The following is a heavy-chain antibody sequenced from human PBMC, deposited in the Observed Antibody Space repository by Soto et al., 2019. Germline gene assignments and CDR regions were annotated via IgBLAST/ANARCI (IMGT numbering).Heavy chain of an antibody. J-gene: IGHJ5*02. Sequence: QVQLLESGPGLVKPSETLSLICTVSGGSIRSSHWWSWVRQPPGKGLERIGEIYHSGSTNLDPSRKSRVTLSVDKSKKQFALKLTSVTAADTAVYYCARDKSTVGGYNLYDPWGQGILVTVSS. CDR3: ARDKSTVGGYNLYDP. CDR1: GGSIRSSHW. CDR2: IYHSGST. D-gene: IGHD3-16*01. V-gene: IGHV4-4*02.